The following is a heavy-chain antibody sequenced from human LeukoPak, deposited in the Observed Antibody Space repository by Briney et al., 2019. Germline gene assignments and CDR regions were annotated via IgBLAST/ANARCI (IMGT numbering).Heavy chain of an antibody. CDR2: INWNGGST. J-gene: IGHJ6*03. CDR1: GFTFDDYG. D-gene: IGHD5-12*01. CDR3: ARDLSGSYYYYMDV. Sequence: GGSLRLSCAASGFTFDDYGMSWVRQAPGKGLEWVSGINWNGGSTGYADSVKGRFTISRDNAKNSLYLQMNSLRAEDTALYYCARDLSGSYYYYMDVWGKGTTVTVSS. V-gene: IGHV3-20*04.